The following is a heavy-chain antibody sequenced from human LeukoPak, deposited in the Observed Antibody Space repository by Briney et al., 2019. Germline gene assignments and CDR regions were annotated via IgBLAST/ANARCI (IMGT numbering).Heavy chain of an antibody. V-gene: IGHV4-59*08. Sequence: NTSETLSLTCTGSGGSISSYYWSWIRQPPGKGLEWIGYIYYSGSTYYNPSLKSRVTISVDTSKNQFSLKLSSVTAADTAVYYCARGFSGFDPWAQGTLVTVSS. J-gene: IGHJ5*02. CDR1: GGSISSYY. CDR2: IYYSGST. D-gene: IGHD5-12*01. CDR3: ARGFSGFDP.